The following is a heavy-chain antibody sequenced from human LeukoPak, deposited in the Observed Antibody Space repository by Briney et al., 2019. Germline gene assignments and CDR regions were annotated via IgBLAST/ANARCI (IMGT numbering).Heavy chain of an antibody. J-gene: IGHJ3*02. CDR2: ISAYNGNT. Sequence: ASVKVSCKASGYTFTSYGISWVRQAPGQRLEWMGWISAYNGNTNYAQKLQGRVTMTTDTSTSTAYMELRSLRSDDTAVYYCARPSSPQKWLSDSDAFDIWGQGTMVTVSS. D-gene: IGHD3-22*01. CDR3: ARPSSPQKWLSDSDAFDI. V-gene: IGHV1-18*01. CDR1: GYTFTSYG.